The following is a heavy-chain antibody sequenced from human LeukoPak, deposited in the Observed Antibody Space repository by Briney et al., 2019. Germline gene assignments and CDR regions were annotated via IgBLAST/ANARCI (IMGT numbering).Heavy chain of an antibody. CDR2: INSDGTTT. D-gene: IGHD5-12*01. J-gene: IGHJ4*02. V-gene: IGHV3-74*01. CDR1: GFIFSRYW. CDR3: ASTEYVASHFDQ. Sequence: PGGSLRLSCAASGFIFSRYWMHWVRQTPGKGLVWVSLINSDGTTTFHADSVKGRFTISRDNARNTLYLQMSSLRAEDTAVYYCASTEYVASHFDQWGQGTLVTVSS.